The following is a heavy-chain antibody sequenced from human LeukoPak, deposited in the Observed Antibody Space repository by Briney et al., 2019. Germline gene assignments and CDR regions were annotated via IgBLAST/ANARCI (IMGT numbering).Heavy chain of an antibody. J-gene: IGHJ4*02. Sequence: SEALSLTCTVSGGSISSSSYYWGWIRQPPGKGLEWIGSIYYSGSTYYNPSLKSRVTISVDTSKNQFSLKLSSVTAADTAVYYCARVGGDYFHFDYWGQGTLVTVSS. CDR1: GGSISSSSYY. V-gene: IGHV4-39*07. CDR3: ARVGGDYFHFDY. D-gene: IGHD4-17*01. CDR2: IYYSGST.